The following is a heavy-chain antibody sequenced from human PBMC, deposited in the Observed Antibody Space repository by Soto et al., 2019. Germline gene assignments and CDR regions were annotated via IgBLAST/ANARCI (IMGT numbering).Heavy chain of an antibody. Sequence: SETLSLTCTVSGGSISSGGYYWSWIRQHPGKGLEWIGYIYYSGSTYYNPSLKSRVTISVDTSKNQFSLKLSSVTAADTAVYYCARRGRRDNNWNDFDYWGQGTLVTVSS. V-gene: IGHV4-31*03. CDR1: GGSISSGGYY. J-gene: IGHJ4*02. CDR3: ARRGRRDNNWNDFDY. D-gene: IGHD1-1*01. CDR2: IYYSGST.